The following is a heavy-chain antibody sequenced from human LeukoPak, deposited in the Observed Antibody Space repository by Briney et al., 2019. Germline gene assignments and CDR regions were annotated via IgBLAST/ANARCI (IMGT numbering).Heavy chain of an antibody. CDR3: ARRGSGYALTH. J-gene: IGHJ4*02. V-gene: IGHV4-34*01. Sequence: PSETLSLTCAVYGGSFSGYYWSWICQPPGKGLEWIGEINHSGSTNYNPSLKSRVTISVDTSKNQFSLKLSSVTAADTAVYYCARRGSGYALTHWGQGTLVTVSS. CDR2: INHSGST. D-gene: IGHD5-12*01. CDR1: GGSFSGYY.